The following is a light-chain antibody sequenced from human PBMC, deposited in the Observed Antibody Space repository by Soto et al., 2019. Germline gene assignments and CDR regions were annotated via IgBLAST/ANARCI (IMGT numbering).Light chain of an antibody. CDR2: EVN. Sequence: QSALTQPASVSGSPGQSITISCTGTSSDVGGYEYVSWYQQHPGKAPKLMIFEVNRRPSGVSNRFSGSKSDNTASLTISGLQTEDEADYYCSSFSRSSTPYVFGTGTKLTVL. V-gene: IGLV2-14*01. CDR3: SSFSRSSTPYV. J-gene: IGLJ1*01. CDR1: SSDVGGYEY.